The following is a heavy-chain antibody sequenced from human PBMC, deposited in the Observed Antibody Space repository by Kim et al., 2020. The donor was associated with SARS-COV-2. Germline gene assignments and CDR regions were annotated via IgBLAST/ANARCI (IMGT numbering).Heavy chain of an antibody. Sequence: SETLSLTCTVSGGSISSTSYYWGWIRQPPGKGLEWIGSIYYSGSTYYNPSLKSRVTISVDTSKNQFSLKLSSVTAADTAVYYCATLPRAGSTWINWFDPWGQGTLVTVSS. CDR1: GGSISSTSYY. CDR2: IYYSGST. V-gene: IGHV4-39*01. CDR3: ATLPRAGSTWINWFDP. J-gene: IGHJ5*02. D-gene: IGHD6-13*01.